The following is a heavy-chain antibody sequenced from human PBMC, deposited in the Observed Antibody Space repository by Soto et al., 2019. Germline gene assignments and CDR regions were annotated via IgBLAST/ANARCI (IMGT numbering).Heavy chain of an antibody. CDR3: ARLSCSVGSCYPSTEIQPGPGIEYFQH. V-gene: IGHV1-46*03. CDR1: GYTFTSYY. Sequence: ASVKVSCTASGYTFTSYYMHWVRQAPGQGLEWMGIINPSGGSTSYAQKFQGRVTMTRDTSTSTVYMELSSLRSEDTAVYYCARLSCSVGSCYPSTEIQPGPGIEYFQHWGQGPLVTSPQ. CDR2: INPSGGST. J-gene: IGHJ1*01. D-gene: IGHD2-15*01.